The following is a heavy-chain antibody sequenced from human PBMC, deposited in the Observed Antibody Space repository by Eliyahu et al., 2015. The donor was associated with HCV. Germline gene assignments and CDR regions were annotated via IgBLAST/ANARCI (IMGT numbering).Heavy chain of an antibody. CDR3: ARDVPYSNFFVAYYGIDA. D-gene: IGHD4-11*01. CDR1: GFIFSDYN. V-gene: IGHV3-48*01. J-gene: IGHJ6*02. CDR2: ISTNSDTI. Sequence: EVRLVESGGALVQPGGSLNLSCDASGFIFSDYNMNWVRQAPGXGLEWISHISTNSDTITYAECVKCRATISRDNVNSLLYLHMTSXRAEDTAAYYCARDVPYSNFFVAYYGIDAWGQGTTVTVSS.